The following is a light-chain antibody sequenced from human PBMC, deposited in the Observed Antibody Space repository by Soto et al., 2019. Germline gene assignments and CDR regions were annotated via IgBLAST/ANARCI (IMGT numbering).Light chain of an antibody. CDR2: GAS. J-gene: IGKJ1*01. CDR1: PSVSNN. Sequence: EIIMTQSPATLSVSPGERATLSCRASPSVSNNLAWHQQKPGQAPRLLIYGASTRANDIPARFSGSGSGTEFTLTIRRLQSEDIAVYYCQHYDNWPPWTFGQGTKVDIK. V-gene: IGKV3-15*01. CDR3: QHYDNWPPWT.